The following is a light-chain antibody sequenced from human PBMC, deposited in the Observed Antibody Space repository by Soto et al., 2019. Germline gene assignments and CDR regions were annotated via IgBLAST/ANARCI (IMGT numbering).Light chain of an antibody. V-gene: IGKV3-20*01. CDR1: QSVSNNY. CDR2: GAS. Sequence: EIVLAQSPATLSVSPGESATLSCRASQSVSNNYLAWYQQKPGQAPRLLIYGASSRATGIPDRFSGSGSGTDFTLTISRMEPEDFAVYYCQQYGSSRTFGQGTKVDIK. J-gene: IGKJ1*01. CDR3: QQYGSSRT.